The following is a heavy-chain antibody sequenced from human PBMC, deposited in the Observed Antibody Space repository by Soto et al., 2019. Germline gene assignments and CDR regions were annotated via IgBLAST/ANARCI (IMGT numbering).Heavy chain of an antibody. V-gene: IGHV3-30-3*01. J-gene: IGHJ4*02. CDR1: GFTFRSYA. CDR3: ARDPEGYGRSVSCYCDY. D-gene: IGHD2-2*01. Sequence: QVQLVESGGGVVQPGRSLRLSCAASGFTFRSYAMHWVRQAPGKGLEWVAIISYDGSKTHYADSVKGRFTISRDISNNTLYLPLNRLRAEDTAVYYCARDPEGYGRSVSCYCDYWGQGTLVTVSS. CDR2: ISYDGSKT.